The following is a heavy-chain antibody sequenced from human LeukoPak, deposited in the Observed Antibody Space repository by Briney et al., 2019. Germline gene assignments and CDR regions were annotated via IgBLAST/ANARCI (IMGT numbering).Heavy chain of an antibody. CDR3: ARGRYYYGSGTRFDY. Sequence: GASVKVSCKASGYTFTSYDINWVQQATGQGLEWMGWLNPNSGNRGYAQKFQGRVTMTRNTSISTVYMELSSLRSEDTAVYYCARGRYYYGSGTRFDYWGQGTLVTVSS. V-gene: IGHV1-8*02. D-gene: IGHD3-10*01. CDR2: LNPNSGNR. CDR1: GYTFTSYD. J-gene: IGHJ4*02.